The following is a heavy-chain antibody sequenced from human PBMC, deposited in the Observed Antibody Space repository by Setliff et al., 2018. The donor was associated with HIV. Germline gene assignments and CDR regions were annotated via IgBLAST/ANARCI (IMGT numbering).Heavy chain of an antibody. CDR2: INHSGST. CDR3: ARVGGQWLSECYYYYGMDV. D-gene: IGHD6-19*01. Sequence: PSETLSLTCAVYGGSFSGYYWSWIRQPPGKGLEWIGEINHSGSTNYNSSLKSRVTISVDTSKNQFSLKLSSATAADAAVYYCARVGGQWLSECYYYYGMDVWGQGTTVTVSS. CDR1: GGSFSGYY. V-gene: IGHV4-34*01. J-gene: IGHJ6*02.